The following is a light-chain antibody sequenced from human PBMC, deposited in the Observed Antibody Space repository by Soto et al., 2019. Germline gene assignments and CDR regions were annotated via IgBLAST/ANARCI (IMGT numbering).Light chain of an antibody. Sequence: QSVLAQPASVSGSPGQSITISCTGTSNDIGLYNYVSWYQQHPGKAPQLIIYVVSRRPSGMSNRFSASKSGNTASLTISGRQAEDEAAYYCAKYARGSTLVVFGGGTKVTVL. CDR1: SNDIGLYNY. J-gene: IGLJ2*01. CDR2: VVS. CDR3: AKYARGSTLVV. V-gene: IGLV2-14*01.